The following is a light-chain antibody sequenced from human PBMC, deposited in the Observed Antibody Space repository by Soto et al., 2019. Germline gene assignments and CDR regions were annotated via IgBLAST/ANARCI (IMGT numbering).Light chain of an antibody. V-gene: IGKV3-20*01. J-gene: IGKJ1*01. CDR2: GAS. Sequence: DSVLTQSPGTLSLSPGERATLSCRASQSVSSSYLAWYQQNPGQSPRLLIYGASIRATGIPDRFSGSGSGKAFTLTISRLEPEDFAVYYCQQYGSSPGTFGQGTKVELK. CDR3: QQYGSSPGT. CDR1: QSVSSSY.